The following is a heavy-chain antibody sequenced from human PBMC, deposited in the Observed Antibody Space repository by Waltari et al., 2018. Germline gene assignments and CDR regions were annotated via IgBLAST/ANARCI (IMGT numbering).Heavy chain of an antibody. CDR3: ARASYGSGSSWFDP. D-gene: IGHD3-10*01. CDR1: GGSLSTHF. J-gene: IGHJ5*02. Sequence: QVQLQESGPGLVKPSETLSLICSVSGGSLSTHFWGWIRQPPGKTLEWIGNIYSSGSTNYNPSRTRRVTISLDMSKNQFSLKLRSVSAADTAVYYCARASYGSGSSWFDPWGQGNLVTVSS. CDR2: IYSSGST. V-gene: IGHV4-59*11.